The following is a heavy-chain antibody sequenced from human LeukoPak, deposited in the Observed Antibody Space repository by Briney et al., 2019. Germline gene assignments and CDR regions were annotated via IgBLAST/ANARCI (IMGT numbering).Heavy chain of an antibody. CDR3: ARVKYYGSGSYYGY. CDR2: IIPIFGTA. Sequence: GSSVKVSCKASGGTFSSYAISWVRRAPGQGLEWMGGIIPIFGTANYAQKFQGRVTITTDESTSTAYMELSSLRSEDTAVYYCARVKYYGSGSYYGYWGQGTLVTVSS. D-gene: IGHD3-10*01. V-gene: IGHV1-69*05. J-gene: IGHJ4*02. CDR1: GGTFSSYA.